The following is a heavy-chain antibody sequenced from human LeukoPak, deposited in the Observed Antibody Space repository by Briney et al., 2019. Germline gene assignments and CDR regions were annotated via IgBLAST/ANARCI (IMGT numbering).Heavy chain of an antibody. V-gene: IGHV1-24*01. CDR2: FDPEDGET. CDR3: ATDRPYDSSGYYFYY. CDR1: GYTLTELS. J-gene: IGHJ4*02. Sequence: ASAKVSCKVFGYTLTELSMHWVRQAPGKGLEWMGGFDPEDGETIYAQKFQGRVTMTEDTSTDTAYMELSSLRSEDTAVYYCATDRPYDSSGYYFYYWGQGTLVTVSS. D-gene: IGHD3-22*01.